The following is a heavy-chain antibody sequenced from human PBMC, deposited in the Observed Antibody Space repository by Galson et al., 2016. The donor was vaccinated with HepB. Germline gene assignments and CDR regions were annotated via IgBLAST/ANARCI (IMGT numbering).Heavy chain of an antibody. CDR3: AKERLVRRIFDH. D-gene: IGHD3-9*01. V-gene: IGHV3-23*01. J-gene: IGHJ4*02. CDR2: IRPRRTT. Sequence: SLRFSCAASGFGVSNFGFSWVRQAPGKGLEWVASIRPRRTTYYSDSVQGRFTITRDNSNNTLYLQMNGLSAEDTAVYYCAKERLVRRIFDHWGQGTLLTVSS. CDR1: GFGVSNFG.